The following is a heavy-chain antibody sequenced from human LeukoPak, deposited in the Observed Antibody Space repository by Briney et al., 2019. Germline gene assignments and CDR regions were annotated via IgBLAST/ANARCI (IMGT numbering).Heavy chain of an antibody. CDR3: ARVNYYDSSGYQPFAFDI. Sequence: SETLSLTCGVSGYSISSGYYWGWIRQPPGKALEWIGSIYHSGSTYYNPSLKSRVTISVDTSKNQFSLKLSSVPAADTAVYYCARVNYYDSSGYQPFAFDIWGQGTMVTVSS. CDR1: GYSISSGYY. D-gene: IGHD3-22*01. V-gene: IGHV4-38-2*01. CDR2: IYHSGST. J-gene: IGHJ3*02.